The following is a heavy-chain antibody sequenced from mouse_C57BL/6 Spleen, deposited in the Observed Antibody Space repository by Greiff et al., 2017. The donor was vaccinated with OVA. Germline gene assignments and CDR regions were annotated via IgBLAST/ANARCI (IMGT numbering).Heavy chain of an antibody. CDR2: IWTGGGT. CDR3: ARSPLSLYYAMDY. V-gene: IGHV2-9-1*01. Sequence: VHLVESGPGLVAPSQSLSITCTVSGFSLTSYAISWVRQPPGKGLEWLGVIWTGGGTNYNSALKSRLSISKDNSKSQVFLKMNSLQTDDTARYYCARSPLSLYYAMDYWGQGTSVTVSS. D-gene: IGHD6-1*01. CDR1: GFSLTSYA. J-gene: IGHJ4*01.